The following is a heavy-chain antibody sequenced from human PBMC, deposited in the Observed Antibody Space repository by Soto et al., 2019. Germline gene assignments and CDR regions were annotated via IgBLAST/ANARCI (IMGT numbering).Heavy chain of an antibody. V-gene: IGHV3-30*18. CDR1: GFTFSSYG. J-gene: IGHJ4*02. CDR2: ISYDGRNK. D-gene: IGHD1-1*01. CDR3: AKDSGELSSWYYFDY. Sequence: GGSLRLSCAASGFTFSSYGMHWVRQAPGKGLEWVALISYDGRNKDYADSVEGQVTISRDNSKNTLWLQINSLRAEYTALYYCAKDSGELSSWYYFDYWGPGTLVTVSS.